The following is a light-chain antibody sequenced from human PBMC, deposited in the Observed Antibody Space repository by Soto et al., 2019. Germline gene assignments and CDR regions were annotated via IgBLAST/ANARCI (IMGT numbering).Light chain of an antibody. J-gene: IGKJ5*01. V-gene: IGKV4-1*01. Sequence: DIVMTQSPDSLAVSLGERATINCKSSQSVLSSSNNKNYLAWYQQKPGQHPKLLIYWASTRESGVPDRFSGSGSGTDFTLTISSLQAEDVAVYYCQQYFITPITFGQGTRLEIE. CDR2: WAS. CDR1: QSVLSSSNNKNY. CDR3: QQYFITPIT.